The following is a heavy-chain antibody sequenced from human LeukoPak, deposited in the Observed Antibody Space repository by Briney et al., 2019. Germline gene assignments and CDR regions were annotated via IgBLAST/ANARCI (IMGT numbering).Heavy chain of an antibody. CDR2: ISDSGGNT. Sequence: GGSLRLSCAASGFTFSSCAMSWVRQAPGKGLEWVAGISDSGGNTYYADPVKGRFTISRDNSKNTLFLQMSSLRAEDTAVYYCARGYYYDTSGYSLPLDYWGQGTLLTVSS. J-gene: IGHJ4*02. V-gene: IGHV3-23*01. CDR1: GFTFSSCA. D-gene: IGHD3-22*01. CDR3: ARGYYYDTSGYSLPLDY.